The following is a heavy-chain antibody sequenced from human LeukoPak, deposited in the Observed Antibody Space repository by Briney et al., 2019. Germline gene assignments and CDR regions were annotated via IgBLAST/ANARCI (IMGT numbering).Heavy chain of an antibody. CDR2: IHPGDSDT. J-gene: IGHJ4*02. CDR3: ARRIAGGGVDY. D-gene: IGHD6-13*01. V-gene: IGHV5-51*01. CDR1: GYFFTTYW. Sequence: GESLKISCKISGYFFTTYWIGWVRQMPGKGLEWMGVIHPGDSDTRYSPPFQGQVTISADKSISTAYLQWNSLKASDTPMYYCARRIAGGGVDYWGQGTLVTVSS.